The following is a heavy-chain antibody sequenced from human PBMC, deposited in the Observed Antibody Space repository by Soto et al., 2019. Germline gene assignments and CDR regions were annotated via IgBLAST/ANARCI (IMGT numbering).Heavy chain of an antibody. CDR2: IYYSGST. J-gene: IGHJ5*02. CDR3: ASSRGDYGNWFDP. D-gene: IGHD4-17*01. Sequence: SETLSLTCTVSGGSISSGDYYWSWIRQHPGKGLEWIGYIYYSGSTYYNPSLKSRVTISVDTSKNQFSLKLSSVTAADTAVYYCASSRGDYGNWFDPWGQGTLVTVSS. V-gene: IGHV4-31*03. CDR1: GGSISSGDYY.